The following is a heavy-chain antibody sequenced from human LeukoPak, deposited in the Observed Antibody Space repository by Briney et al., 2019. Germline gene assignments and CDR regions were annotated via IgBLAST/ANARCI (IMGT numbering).Heavy chain of an antibody. Sequence: GGSLRLSCAASGFTFDDYGMHWVRQAPGKGLEWVSAISGSGGSTYYADSVKGRFTISRDNSKNTLYLQMNSLRSEDTAVYYCARGCSGGSCYGDYWGQGTLVTVSS. CDR3: ARGCSGGSCYGDY. J-gene: IGHJ4*02. CDR2: ISGSGGST. D-gene: IGHD2-15*01. CDR1: GFTFDDYG. V-gene: IGHV3-23*01.